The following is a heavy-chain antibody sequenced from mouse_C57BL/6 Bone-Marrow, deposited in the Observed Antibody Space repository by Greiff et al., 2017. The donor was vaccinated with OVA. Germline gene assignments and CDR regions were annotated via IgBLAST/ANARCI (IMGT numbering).Heavy chain of an antibody. CDR2: ISNGGGST. Sequence: DVHLVESGGGLVQPGGSLKLSCAASGFTFSDYYMYWVRQTPEKRLEWVAYISNGGGSTYYPDTVKGRFTISRDNAKTTLYLQMSRLKSEDTAMYYCARQGGSSYGWYFDVWGTGTTVTVSS. V-gene: IGHV5-12*01. D-gene: IGHD1-1*01. J-gene: IGHJ1*03. CDR1: GFTFSDYY. CDR3: ARQGGSSYGWYFDV.